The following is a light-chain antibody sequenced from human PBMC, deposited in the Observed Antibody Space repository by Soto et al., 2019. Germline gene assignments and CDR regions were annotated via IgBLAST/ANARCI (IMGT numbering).Light chain of an antibody. CDR1: TGAVTSGHY. Sequence: QAVVTQEPSLTVSPGGTVTLTCGSSTGAVTSGHYAYWLQQKPGQAPRALIYHTTNTLSWTPARFSASLLGGKAALTLLGAQPEDEALYYCMLTYSGPWVFGGGTKVTVL. CDR2: HTT. J-gene: IGLJ3*02. V-gene: IGLV7-46*02. CDR3: MLTYSGPWV.